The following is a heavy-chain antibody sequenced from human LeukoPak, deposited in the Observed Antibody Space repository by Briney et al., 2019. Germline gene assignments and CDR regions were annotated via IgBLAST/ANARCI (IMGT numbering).Heavy chain of an antibody. CDR3: ARRSSSWKNWFDP. CDR2: IYYSGTT. V-gene: IGHV4-59*01. J-gene: IGHJ5*02. D-gene: IGHD6-13*01. CDR1: GGSIDSNS. Sequence: KSSETLSLTCTVSGGSIDSNSWTWIRQPPGKGLEWIGYIYYSGTTNYNPSLKSRVTTSVDMSKNQFSLKLSSVTAADTAVYYCARRSSSWKNWFDPWGQGTLVTVSS.